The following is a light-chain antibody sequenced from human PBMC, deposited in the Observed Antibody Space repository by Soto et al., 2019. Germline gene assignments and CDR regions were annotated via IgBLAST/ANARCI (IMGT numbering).Light chain of an antibody. J-gene: IGKJ4*01. CDR2: DAS. V-gene: IGKV1-33*01. CDR3: QKYDNFPLT. Sequence: DIQVTQSPSSLSASVGDRVTIACQASQDISKYLNWYQQRPGKAPKLLISDASNLETGVPSRFSGSGSGTVFTFTISILQPEDSATYYCQKYDNFPLTFGGGTKVVIK. CDR1: QDISKY.